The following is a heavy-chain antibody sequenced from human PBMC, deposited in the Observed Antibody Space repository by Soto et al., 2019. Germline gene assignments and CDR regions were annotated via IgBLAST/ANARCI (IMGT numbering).Heavy chain of an antibody. CDR1: GDSVTSDDFY. CDR2: IYHRGIT. D-gene: IGHD5-18*01. J-gene: IGHJ4*02. Sequence: QMQLQESGPGLVTPSQTLSLTCVVSGDSVTSDDFYWGWIRQPPGKGLEYIAYIYHRGITDSNPSLKSRLTLAVDTSKNQFSLNLASVTAADAAVYYCVRIHRDSAMGQFDYWGQGSLVTVSS. V-gene: IGHV4-30-4*01. CDR3: VRIHRDSAMGQFDY.